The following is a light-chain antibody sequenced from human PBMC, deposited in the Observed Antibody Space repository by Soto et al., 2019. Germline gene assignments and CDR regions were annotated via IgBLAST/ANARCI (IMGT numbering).Light chain of an antibody. CDR2: DAS. V-gene: IGKV1-5*01. CDR1: QSISSW. J-gene: IGKJ1*01. CDR3: QHYNRYWGT. Sequence: DIQMTQSPSTLSASAGDRVTLTCRASQSISSWLAWYQQKPGKAPKLLIYDASSVESGVPSRFSGSGSGTEIPITISSLHPDVVGTYYCQHYNRYWGTFGQGTKVEIK.